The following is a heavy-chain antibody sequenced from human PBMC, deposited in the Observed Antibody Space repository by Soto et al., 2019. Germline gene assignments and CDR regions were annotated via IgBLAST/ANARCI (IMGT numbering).Heavy chain of an antibody. CDR3: ARDATELDIGLRWFDP. Sequence: QVQLVQSGAEVKKPGSSVKVSCKASGGTFSSYAISWVRQAPVQGLEWMGGIIPIFGTANYAQKFQGRVTSTADESTSTAYMDLSSLRYEDTAVYYCARDATELDIGLRWFDPWGQGTLVTVSS. CDR2: IIPIFGTA. V-gene: IGHV1-69*01. J-gene: IGHJ5*02. CDR1: GGTFSSYA. D-gene: IGHD1-1*01.